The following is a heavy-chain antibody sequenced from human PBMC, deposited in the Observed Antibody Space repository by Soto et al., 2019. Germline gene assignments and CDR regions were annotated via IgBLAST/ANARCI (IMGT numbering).Heavy chain of an antibody. Sequence: ESGGGVVQPGRSLRLSCEASGFTFSSCGMHWVRQAPGKGLEWVAVTWYDGTNQWYADSVKGRFTISRDNSKNTVYLQMNSLRVEDTAVYYCGKDLWSAYPNAFDFWGQGTMVTVSS. CDR2: TWYDGTNQ. J-gene: IGHJ3*01. V-gene: IGHV3-33*03. CDR3: GKDLWSAYPNAFDF. CDR1: GFTFSSCG. D-gene: IGHD3-3*01.